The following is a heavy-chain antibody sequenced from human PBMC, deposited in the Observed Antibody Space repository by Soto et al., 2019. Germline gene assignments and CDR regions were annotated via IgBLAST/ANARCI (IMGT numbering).Heavy chain of an antibody. V-gene: IGHV3-33*01. CDR2: IWHDGGKK. D-gene: IGHD1-26*01. CDR3: ARDLGQGNGPFDY. J-gene: IGHJ4*02. Sequence: QVQLVESGGGVVQPGRSLRLSCAASGFTFNTYGMHWVRQAPGKGLEWVAAIWHDGGKKYYADSAKGRFTISRDNSKNTLFLQMNSLRAEDTAVYYCARDLGQGNGPFDYWGQGTLVTVSS. CDR1: GFTFNTYG.